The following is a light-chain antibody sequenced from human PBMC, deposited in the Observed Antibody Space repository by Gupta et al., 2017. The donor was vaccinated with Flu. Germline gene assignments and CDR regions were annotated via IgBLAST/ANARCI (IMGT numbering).Light chain of an antibody. CDR3: QAWDGSTVV. CDR2: KDS. J-gene: IGLJ2*01. V-gene: IGLV3-1*01. Sequence: PGKTASITCSGDELENKYGCWNQHKPGQPLLLVVYKDSKRPSGIPERLSCSTSGNTATLTISGTQARDEDEYYCQAWDGSTVVFGGGTKLTVL. CDR1: ELENKY.